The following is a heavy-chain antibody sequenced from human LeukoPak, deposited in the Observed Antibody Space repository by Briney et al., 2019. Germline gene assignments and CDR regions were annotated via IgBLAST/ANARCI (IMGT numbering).Heavy chain of an antibody. CDR1: GYSFSMYW. CDR3: GRIRGYDFWSRGAFDI. J-gene: IGHJ3*02. CDR2: IYPGDSQT. V-gene: IGHV5-51*01. D-gene: IGHD3-3*01. Sequence: GESLKISCKGSGYSFSMYWTGWARQMPGKGLEWMGIIYPGDSQTAYSPSFQGQVTISADKSINTAYLQRRSLKASDTAMYYCGRIRGYDFWSRGAFDIWGQGTMVTVSS.